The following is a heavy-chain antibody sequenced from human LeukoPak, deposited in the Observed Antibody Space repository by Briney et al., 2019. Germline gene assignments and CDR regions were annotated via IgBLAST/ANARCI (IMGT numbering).Heavy chain of an antibody. J-gene: IGHJ4*02. Sequence: GGSLRLSCAASGFTFSSNAMSWVRQAPGKGLEWVLAISDSGGSTYYADSVRGRFTISRDNSMNTLYLQMNSLRAEDTAVYFCAKLIAVAGTDDYWGQGTLVTVTS. CDR2: ISDSGGST. D-gene: IGHD6-19*01. CDR3: AKLIAVAGTDDY. V-gene: IGHV3-23*01. CDR1: GFTFSSNA.